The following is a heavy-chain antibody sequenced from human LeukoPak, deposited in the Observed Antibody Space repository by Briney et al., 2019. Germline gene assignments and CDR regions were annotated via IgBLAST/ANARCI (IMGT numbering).Heavy chain of an antibody. D-gene: IGHD3-10*01. CDR2: IRQDGSEK. Sequence: PGGPLRLSCAASGFTFSSYWMSWVRQAPGKGLEWVANIRQDGSEKYYVDSAKGRFTISRDNAKNSLYLQMNSLRAEDTAVYYRARDRGFDYWGQGTLVTVSS. J-gene: IGHJ4*02. CDR1: GFTFSSYW. V-gene: IGHV3-7*01. CDR3: ARDRGFDY.